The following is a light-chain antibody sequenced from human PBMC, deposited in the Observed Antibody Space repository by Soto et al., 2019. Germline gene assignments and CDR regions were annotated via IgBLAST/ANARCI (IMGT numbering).Light chain of an antibody. CDR2: DAS. CDR3: QQYKSYPWT. Sequence: DIQMTQSPSTLSASVGYRVTTTCRASQSISSWLAWYQQKPGKAPKLLIYDASSLESGVPSRFSGSGSGTEFTLTISSLQPDDFATYYCQQYKSYPWTFGQGTKGDIK. V-gene: IGKV1-5*01. CDR1: QSISSW. J-gene: IGKJ1*01.